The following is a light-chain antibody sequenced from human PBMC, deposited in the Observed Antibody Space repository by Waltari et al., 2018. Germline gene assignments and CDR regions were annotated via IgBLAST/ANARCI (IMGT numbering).Light chain of an antibody. CDR2: LGS. V-gene: IGKV2-28*01. Sequence: DIVMTQSPLSLPVTPGEPASLSCRSSQSRLHSNGYNYLDWYRQKPGQSPQLLIYLGSNRASGVPDRFSGSGSGTDFTLKISRVEAEDVGVYYCMQALQTPYTFGQGTKLEIK. CDR3: MQALQTPYT. CDR1: QSRLHSNGYNY. J-gene: IGKJ2*01.